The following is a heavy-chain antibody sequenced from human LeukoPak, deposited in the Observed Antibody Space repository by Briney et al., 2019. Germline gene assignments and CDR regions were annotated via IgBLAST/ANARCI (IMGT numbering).Heavy chain of an antibody. CDR1: GGSISSGGYY. CDR2: IYHSGST. J-gene: IGHJ2*01. Sequence: PSETLSLTCTVSGGSISSGGYYWSWIRQPPGKGLEWIGYIYHSGSTYYNPSLKSRVTISVDTSKNQFSLNLSSVTAADTAVYYCAGGTRYWYFDLWGRGTLVTVSS. CDR3: AGGTRYWYFDL. V-gene: IGHV4-30-2*02.